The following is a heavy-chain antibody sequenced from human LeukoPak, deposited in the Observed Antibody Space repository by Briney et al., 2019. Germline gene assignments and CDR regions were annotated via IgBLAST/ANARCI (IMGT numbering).Heavy chain of an antibody. CDR3: ARDHYGSDSEMASDY. CDR1: GGTFSSYA. Sequence: ASVKVSFKASGGTFSSYAISWVRQAPGQGLEWMGGIIPIFGTANYAQKFQGRVTITADESTSTAYMELSSLRSEGTAVYYCARDHYGSDSEMASDYWGQGALVTVSS. CDR2: IIPIFGTA. D-gene: IGHD3-10*01. V-gene: IGHV1-69*13. J-gene: IGHJ4*02.